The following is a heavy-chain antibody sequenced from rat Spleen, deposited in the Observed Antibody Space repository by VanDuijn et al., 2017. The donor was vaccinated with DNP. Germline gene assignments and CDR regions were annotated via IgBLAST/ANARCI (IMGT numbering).Heavy chain of an antibody. CDR3: GRVAYPGGAMDA. V-gene: IGHV4-2*01. CDR1: GFNFNNYW. D-gene: IGHD1-4*01. J-gene: IGHJ4*01. Sequence: EVNLVESGGGLVQPGRSLKLSCTASGFNFNNYWMGWVRQAPGKGLEWIGEINKDSSTIKYNPSLKDKFTISRDNGQNTLYLQMTKLGSDDTGIYYCGRVAYPGGAMDAWGQGTSVTVSS. CDR2: INKDSSTI.